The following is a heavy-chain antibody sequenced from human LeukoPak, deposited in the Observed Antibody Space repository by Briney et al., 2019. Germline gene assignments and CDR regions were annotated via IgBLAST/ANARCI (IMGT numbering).Heavy chain of an antibody. CDR2: INHSGNT. J-gene: IGHJ1*01. D-gene: IGHD3-22*01. Sequence: SETLSLTCAVYGGSFSGYYWSWIRQPPGKGLEWIGEINHSGNTNYNPSLKSRVTISVDTSRNQFSLKLSSVTAADTAVYYCASVNYYDSSGHRDFQHWGQGTLVTVSS. V-gene: IGHV4-34*01. CDR3: ASVNYYDSSGHRDFQH. CDR1: GGSFSGYY.